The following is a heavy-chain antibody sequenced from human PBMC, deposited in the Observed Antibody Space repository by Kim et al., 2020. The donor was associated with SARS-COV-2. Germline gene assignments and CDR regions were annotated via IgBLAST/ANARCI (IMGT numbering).Heavy chain of an antibody. J-gene: IGHJ6*02. CDR1: GGSISSSNW. CDR3: ARVLQQWLSSHYYYGMDV. Sequence: SETLSLTCAVSGGSISSSNWWSWVRQPPGKGLEWIGEIYHSGSTNYNPPLKSRVTISVDKSKNQFSLKLSSVTAADTAVYYCARVLQQWLSSHYYYGMDVWGQGTTVTVSS. V-gene: IGHV4-4*02. CDR2: IYHSGST. D-gene: IGHD6-19*01.